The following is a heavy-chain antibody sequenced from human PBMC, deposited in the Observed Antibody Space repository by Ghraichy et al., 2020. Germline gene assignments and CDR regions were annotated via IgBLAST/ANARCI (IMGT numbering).Heavy chain of an antibody. Sequence: GGSLRLSCAASGFTFSSYAMSWVRQAPGKGLEWVSAISGSGGSTYYADSVKGRFTISRDNSKNTLYLQMNSLRAEDTAVYYCAGRYFDWPHYFDYWGQGTLVTVSS. CDR2: ISGSGGST. D-gene: IGHD3-9*01. CDR3: AGRYFDWPHYFDY. J-gene: IGHJ4*02. CDR1: GFTFSSYA. V-gene: IGHV3-23*01.